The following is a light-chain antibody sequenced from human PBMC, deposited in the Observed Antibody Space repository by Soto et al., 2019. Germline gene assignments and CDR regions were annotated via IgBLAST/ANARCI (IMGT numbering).Light chain of an antibody. CDR3: ATWDDSLSGVV. V-gene: IGLV1-47*02. Sequence: QSVLTQPPSASGTPGQRVTISCSGSSSNIGSNYVYWYQQLPGTAPKLLIYSNNQRTSGVPDRFSDSKSGTSASLAISGLRSEDEADYYCATWDDSLSGVVFGGGAKLTVL. CDR1: SSNIGSNY. J-gene: IGLJ2*01. CDR2: SNN.